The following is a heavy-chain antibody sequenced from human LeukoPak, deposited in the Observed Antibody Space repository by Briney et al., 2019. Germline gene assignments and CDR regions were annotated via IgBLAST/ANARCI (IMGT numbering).Heavy chain of an antibody. J-gene: IGHJ4*02. CDR2: ISGSGGST. CDR3: AKDRGRGSYFDY. CDR1: GFTFSSYA. V-gene: IGHV3-23*01. D-gene: IGHD2-15*01. Sequence: QTGGSLRLSCAASGFTFSSYAMSWVRQAPGKGLEWVSAISGSGGSTYYADSVKGRFTISRDNSKNTLYLQMNSLRAEDTAVYYCAKDRGRGSYFDYWGQGTLVTVSS.